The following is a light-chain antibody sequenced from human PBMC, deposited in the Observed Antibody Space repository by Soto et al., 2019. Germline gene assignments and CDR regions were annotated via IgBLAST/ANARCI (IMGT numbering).Light chain of an antibody. J-gene: IGLJ1*01. CDR1: SSDVGGYNY. V-gene: IGLV2-14*01. CDR3: SSFSSSSTLYV. Sequence: QSVLTQPVSVSGSPGQSITISCTGTSSDVGGYNYVSWYQQYPGKAPKLMIYAVTDRPSGVSTRFSGSKSGNTASLTISRLQAEDEADYYCSSFSSSSTLYVFGTGTKLTVL. CDR2: AVT.